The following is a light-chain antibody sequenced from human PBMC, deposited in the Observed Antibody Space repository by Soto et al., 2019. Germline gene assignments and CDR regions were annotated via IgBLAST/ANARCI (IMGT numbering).Light chain of an antibody. CDR2: ATS. V-gene: IGKV3-20*01. CDR3: HCYQFDSSRIYS. Sequence: IVLTQSPGTLSLSPGERATLSCRASQSVNSGYLAWYQQKPGQAPRHLIYATSIRTTDFTDRFTGCGSGTAVTHFTLGIEPVQAADEDGHCYQFDSSRIYSFGQGTKLEIK. J-gene: IGKJ2*01. CDR1: QSVNSGY.